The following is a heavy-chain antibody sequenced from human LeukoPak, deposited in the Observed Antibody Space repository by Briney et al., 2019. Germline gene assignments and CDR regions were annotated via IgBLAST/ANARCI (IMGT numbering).Heavy chain of an antibody. J-gene: IGHJ6*02. Sequence: PGRSLRLSCAASGFTFSSYSMNWVRHAPGKGLEWVSSISSSSSYIYYADSVKGRFTISRDNAKNSLYLQMNSLRAEDTAVYYCARISGSYYEYYYYGMDVWGQGTTVTVSS. CDR1: GFTFSSYS. D-gene: IGHD1-26*01. CDR2: ISSSSSYI. CDR3: ARISGSYYEYYYYGMDV. V-gene: IGHV3-21*01.